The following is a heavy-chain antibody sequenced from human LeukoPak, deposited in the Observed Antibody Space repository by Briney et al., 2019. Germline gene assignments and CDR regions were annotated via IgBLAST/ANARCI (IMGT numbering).Heavy chain of an antibody. J-gene: IGHJ5*02. V-gene: IGHV3-23*01. Sequence: GGSLRLSSAASGFSFSNYGMSCVRQAPGKGLQWVSAVSGDGITTLYADSVKGRFTISRDNSKNTMYLQMDSMRAEDTALCYCAKGAQSASFNPWGQGTLVTVSS. D-gene: IGHD3-3*01. CDR2: VSGDGITT. CDR3: AKGAQSASFNP. CDR1: GFSFSNYG.